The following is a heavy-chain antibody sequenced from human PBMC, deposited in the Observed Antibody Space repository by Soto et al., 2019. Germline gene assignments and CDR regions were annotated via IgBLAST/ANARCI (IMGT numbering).Heavy chain of an antibody. CDR1: GGSISSSSYY. CDR2: IYYSGST. D-gene: IGHD6-6*01. J-gene: IGHJ4*02. V-gene: IGHV4-39*01. Sequence: SETLSLTCTVSGGSISSSSYYWGWIRQPPGKGLEWIGSIYYSGSTYYNPSLKSRVTISVDTSKNQFSLKLSSVTAADTAVYYCARHGIIAARPYYFDYWGQGTLVTVSS. CDR3: ARHGIIAARPYYFDY.